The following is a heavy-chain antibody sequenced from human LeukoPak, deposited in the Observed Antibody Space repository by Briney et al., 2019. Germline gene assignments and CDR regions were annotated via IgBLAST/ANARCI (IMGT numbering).Heavy chain of an antibody. Sequence: ASVKVSCKASGYTFTSYGISWVRQAPGQGLEWMGWISAYNGNTNYAQKLQGRVTLTTDTSTSTAYMELRSLRSDDTAVYYCARVMITFGGVSLRSHFDYWGQGALVTVSS. D-gene: IGHD3-16*01. CDR1: GYTFTSYG. V-gene: IGHV1-18*01. CDR3: ARVMITFGGVSLRSHFDY. CDR2: ISAYNGNT. J-gene: IGHJ4*02.